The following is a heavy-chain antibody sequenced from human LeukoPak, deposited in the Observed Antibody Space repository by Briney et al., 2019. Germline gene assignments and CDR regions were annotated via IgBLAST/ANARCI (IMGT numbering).Heavy chain of an antibody. CDR1: GFTFSYYA. V-gene: IGHV3-21*01. CDR2: ISSSSSYI. J-gene: IGHJ4*02. Sequence: PGGSLRLSCAASGFTFSYYAMSWVRQAPGKGLEWVSSISSSSSYIYYADSVKGRFTISRDNAKNSLYLQMNSLRAEDTAVYYCARDMSTRYYDFWSGNKNYFDYWGQGTLVTVSS. CDR3: ARDMSTRYYDFWSGNKNYFDY. D-gene: IGHD3-3*01.